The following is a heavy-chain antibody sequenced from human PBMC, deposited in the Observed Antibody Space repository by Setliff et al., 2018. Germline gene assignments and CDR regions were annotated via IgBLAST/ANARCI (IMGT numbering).Heavy chain of an antibody. Sequence: PGGSLRLSCAASGFTFDIYSMSWVRQAPGKGLEWVAFILYDGSNKYYADSVKGRFTVSRDNAKNSLYLQMNSLRAEDTALYYCAKVGKSGTWDQYFQYWGQGTLVTVSS. V-gene: IGHV3-30*02. CDR1: GFTFDIYS. CDR2: ILYDGSNK. CDR3: AKVGKSGTWDQYFQY. D-gene: IGHD3-10*01. J-gene: IGHJ1*01.